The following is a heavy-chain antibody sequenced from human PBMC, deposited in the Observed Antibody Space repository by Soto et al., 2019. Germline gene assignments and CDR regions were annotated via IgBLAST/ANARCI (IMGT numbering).Heavy chain of an antibody. CDR1: GGTFSSYA. CDR2: IIPIFGTA. V-gene: IGHV1-69*13. J-gene: IGHJ4*02. D-gene: IGHD3-22*01. CDR3: ASGDYYDRSGYVDY. Sequence: ASVKVSCKASGGTFSSYAISWVRQAPGQGLEWMGGIIPIFGTANYAQKFQGRVTITADESTSTAYMELSSLRSEDTAVYYCASGDYYDRSGYVDYWGQGSLVTVSS.